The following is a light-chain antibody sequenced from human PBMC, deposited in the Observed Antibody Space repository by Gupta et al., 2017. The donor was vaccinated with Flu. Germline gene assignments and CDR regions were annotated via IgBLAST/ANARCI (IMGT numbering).Light chain of an antibody. V-gene: IGKV1-27*01. CDR3: QNYNSAPFS. CDR2: DAS. CDR1: QDISNS. J-gene: IGKJ5*01. Sequence: GDRVTITCRASQDISNSLAWYQQKPGKVPKLLICDASTLQSGVPSRISGSGSGTDFTLTISSLQPEDVATFYCQNYNSAPFSFGQGTRLEIK.